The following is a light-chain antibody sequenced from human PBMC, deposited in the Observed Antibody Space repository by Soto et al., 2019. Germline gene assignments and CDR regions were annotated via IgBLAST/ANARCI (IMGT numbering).Light chain of an antibody. Sequence: DIQMTQSPSTLSASVGDRVTITCRASNSISSWLAWYQQKPGKAPKLLIYDASSLESGVPSRFSGSGSGTEFSLTISSLQPDDFATYYCQQYNSYLTFGGGTKVDIK. CDR3: QQYNSYLT. V-gene: IGKV1-5*01. CDR2: DAS. CDR1: NSISSW. J-gene: IGKJ4*01.